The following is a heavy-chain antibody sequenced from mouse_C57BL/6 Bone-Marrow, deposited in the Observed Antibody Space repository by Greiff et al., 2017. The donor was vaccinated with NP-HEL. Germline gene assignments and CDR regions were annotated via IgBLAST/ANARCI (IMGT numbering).Heavy chain of an antibody. CDR3: ASSYDGYYVYY. Sequence: QVQLQQSGAELVMPGASVKLSCKASGYTFTSYWMHWVKQRPGQGLEWIGEIDPSDSYTNYNQKFKGKSTLTVDKSSSTAYMQLSSLTSEDSAVYYCASSYDGYYVYYWGQGTTLTVSS. D-gene: IGHD2-3*01. CDR1: GYTFTSYW. J-gene: IGHJ2*01. V-gene: IGHV1-69*01. CDR2: IDPSDSYT.